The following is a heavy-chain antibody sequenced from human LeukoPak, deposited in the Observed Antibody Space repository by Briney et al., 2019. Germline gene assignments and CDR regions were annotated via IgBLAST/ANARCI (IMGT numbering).Heavy chain of an antibody. CDR3: ARVGGYGDYPSYYYYYGMDV. Sequence: GGSLRLSCAASGFTFSSYSMNWVRQAPGKGLEWVSYISSSSSTIYYADSVKGRFTISRDNAKNSLYLQMDSLRAEDTAVYYCARVGGYGDYPSYYYYYGMDVWGQGTTVTVSS. CDR2: ISSSSSTI. V-gene: IGHV3-48*01. CDR1: GFTFSSYS. D-gene: IGHD4-17*01. J-gene: IGHJ6*02.